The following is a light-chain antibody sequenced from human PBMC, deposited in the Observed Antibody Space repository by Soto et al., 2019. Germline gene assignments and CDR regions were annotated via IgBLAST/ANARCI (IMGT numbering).Light chain of an antibody. V-gene: IGKV1-39*01. J-gene: IGKJ5*01. Sequence: DIQMTQSPSSVSASIGDTVTITCRASQDINVYLNWYQQKPGEVPKLLIYSASTLHSGVPSRFTGSGSETDFTLTISSLEPEDFAVYYCQQRSNWPITFGQGTRLEIK. CDR1: QDINVY. CDR3: QQRSNWPIT. CDR2: SAS.